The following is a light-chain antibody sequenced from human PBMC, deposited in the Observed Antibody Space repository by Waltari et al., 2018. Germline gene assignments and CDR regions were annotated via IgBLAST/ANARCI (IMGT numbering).Light chain of an antibody. V-gene: IGLV2-14*01. CDR1: NSDVGGYDH. CDR3: QSYDTSLSVV. Sequence: QSALTQPASVSGSPGQSITLSCPGSNSDVGGYDHVPWYQQHPGKVPKLLIYEVSNRPSGVSNRCFGFKSGITASLIISGLQAEDEADYYCQSYDTSLSVVFGGGTKLTVL. CDR2: EVS. J-gene: IGLJ3*02.